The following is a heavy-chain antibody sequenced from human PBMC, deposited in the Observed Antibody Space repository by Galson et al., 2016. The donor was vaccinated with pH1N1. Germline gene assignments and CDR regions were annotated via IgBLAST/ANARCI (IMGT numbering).Heavy chain of an antibody. CDR2: IYYNGHT. D-gene: IGHD5-18*01. J-gene: IGHJ3*02. CDR3: ARSGSRYGSDAFDM. V-gene: IGHV4-59*01. CDR1: GVSISGYY. Sequence: SETLSLTCSVSGVSISGYYWGWIRQSPGKGLDYVGYIYYNGHTNYSPSLKSRATMSLDMSKNQFSLKLTSVTAADTAVYFCARSGSRYGSDAFDMWGQGTTVTVSS.